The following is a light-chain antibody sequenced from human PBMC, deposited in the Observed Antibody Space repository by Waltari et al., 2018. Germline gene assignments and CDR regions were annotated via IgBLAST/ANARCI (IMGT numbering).Light chain of an antibody. CDR3: QSYDSSLSWV. CDR1: SSNIGAGYD. J-gene: IGLJ3*02. CDR2: GNS. Sequence: QSVLTQPPSVSGAPGQRVTISCTGSSSNIGAGYDVHWYRQLQGTAPKLLIYGNSNRPSGVPDRFSGSKSGTSASLAITGLQAEDEADYYCQSYDSSLSWVFGGGTKLTVL. V-gene: IGLV1-40*01.